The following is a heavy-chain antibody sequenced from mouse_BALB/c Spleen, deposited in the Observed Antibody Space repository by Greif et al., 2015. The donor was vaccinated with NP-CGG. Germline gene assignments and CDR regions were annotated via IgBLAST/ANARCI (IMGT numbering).Heavy chain of an antibody. CDR2: ISYSGST. D-gene: IGHD1-1*01. CDR3: ARWGTVGFAY. Sequence: EVKLVESGPSLVKPSQTLSLTCSVTGDSITSGYWNWIRKFPGNKLEYMGYISYSGSTYYNPSLKSRISITRDTSKNQYYLQLNSVTTEDTATYYCARWGTVGFAYWGQGTLVTVSA. V-gene: IGHV3-8*02. CDR1: GDSITSGY. J-gene: IGHJ3*01.